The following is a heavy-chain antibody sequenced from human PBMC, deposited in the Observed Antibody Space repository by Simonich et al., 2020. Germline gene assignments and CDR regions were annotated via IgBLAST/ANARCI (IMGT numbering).Heavy chain of an antibody. Sequence: QVQLGQSGAEVKKPGASVKVSCKVSGDTFTSYGISWVRQAPGQGLEWMVWISAYNGYTNYAQKLQGRDTMTTDTSTCTAYMELRGLSSDDTAVHYCARASRGTWWYYYFDYWGQGTLVTVSS. J-gene: IGHJ4*02. D-gene: IGHD2-15*01. CDR1: GDTFTSYG. CDR2: ISAYNGYT. V-gene: IGHV1-18*01. CDR3: ARASRGTWWYYYFDY.